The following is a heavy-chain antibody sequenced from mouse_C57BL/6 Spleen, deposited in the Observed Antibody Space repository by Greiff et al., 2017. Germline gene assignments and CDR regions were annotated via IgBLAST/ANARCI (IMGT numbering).Heavy chain of an antibody. CDR2: INPSNGGT. CDR3: AREGVYYYAMDY. CDR1: GYTFTSYW. J-gene: IGHJ4*01. Sequence: VQLQQPGTELVKPGASVKLSCKASGYTFTSYWMHWVKQRPGQGLEWIGNINPSNGGTNYNEKFKSKATLTVDKSSSTAYMQLSSLTSEDSAVXYCAREGVYYYAMDYWGQGTSVTVSS. V-gene: IGHV1-53*01.